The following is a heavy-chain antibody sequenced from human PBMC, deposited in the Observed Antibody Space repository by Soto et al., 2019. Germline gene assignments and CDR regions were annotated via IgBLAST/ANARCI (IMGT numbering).Heavy chain of an antibody. CDR2: IYYSGST. Sequence: PSETLSLTCTVSGGSISSGGYYWSWIRQHPGKGLEWIGYIYYSGSTYYNPSLKSRVTISVDTSKNQFSLKLSSVTAADTAVYYCARSRVQSSGYYPWDYWGQGTLVTVSS. J-gene: IGHJ4*02. CDR1: GGSISSGGYY. V-gene: IGHV4-31*03. D-gene: IGHD3-22*01. CDR3: ARSRVQSSGYYPWDY.